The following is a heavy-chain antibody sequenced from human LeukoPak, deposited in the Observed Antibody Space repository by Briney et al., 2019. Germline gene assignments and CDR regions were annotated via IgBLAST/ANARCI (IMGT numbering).Heavy chain of an antibody. Sequence: GGSLRLSCAASGFTFSSYSMNWVRQAPGKGLEWVSGINWNSGNIGYADSVKGRFTISRDNGKNSLYLQMNSLRAEDTALYYCAEPPDYDSSGYIFDYWGQGTLVTVSS. V-gene: IGHV3-9*01. CDR3: AEPPDYDSSGYIFDY. D-gene: IGHD3-22*01. CDR2: INWNSGNI. J-gene: IGHJ4*02. CDR1: GFTFSSYS.